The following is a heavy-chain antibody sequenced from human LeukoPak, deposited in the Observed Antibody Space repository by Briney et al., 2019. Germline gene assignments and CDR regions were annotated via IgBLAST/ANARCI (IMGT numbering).Heavy chain of an antibody. CDR1: GYTFTSYG. CDR2: ISAYNGNT. D-gene: IGHD3-3*01. V-gene: IGHV1-18*01. Sequence: ASVKVSCKASGYTFTSYGISWVRQAPGQGLEWMGWISAYNGNTNYAQKLQGRVTMTTDTSTSTAYMELRSLRSDDTAVYYCARDFRYSDFYYMDVWGKGTTVTVSS. CDR3: ARDFRYSDFYYMDV. J-gene: IGHJ6*03.